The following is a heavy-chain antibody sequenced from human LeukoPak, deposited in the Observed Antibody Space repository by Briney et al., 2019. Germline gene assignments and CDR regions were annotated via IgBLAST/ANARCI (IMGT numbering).Heavy chain of an antibody. J-gene: IGHJ6*02. CDR1: GYTFTSYY. Sequence: ASVKVSCKASGYTFTSYYMHWVRQAPGQGLEWMGIINPSGGSTSYAQKFQGRVTMTRDTSTSTVYMELSSLRSEDTAVYYCARELGYCSGGSCYYHYYYYGTDVWGQGTTVTVSS. V-gene: IGHV1-46*01. D-gene: IGHD2-15*01. CDR3: ARELGYCSGGSCYYHYYYYGTDV. CDR2: INPSGGST.